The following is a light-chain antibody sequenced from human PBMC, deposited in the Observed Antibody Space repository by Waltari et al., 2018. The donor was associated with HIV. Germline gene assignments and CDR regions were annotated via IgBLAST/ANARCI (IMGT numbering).Light chain of an antibody. CDR2: KAS. V-gene: IGKV1-5*03. CDR1: QSVNTW. CDR3: MQALQTPLT. J-gene: IGKJ4*01. Sequence: DIPMTQSPSTLSASVGDRVTITCRASQSVNTWLAWYQQKPGKVPKLLVYKASTLENGVPSRFSGSGSGTDFTLKISRVEAEDVGVYYCMQALQTPLTFGGGTKVEIK.